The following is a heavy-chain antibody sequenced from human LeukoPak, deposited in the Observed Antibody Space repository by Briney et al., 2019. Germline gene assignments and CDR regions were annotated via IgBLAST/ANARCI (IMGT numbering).Heavy chain of an antibody. CDR2: INHSGST. J-gene: IGHJ4*02. D-gene: IGHD3-10*01. CDR3: ARRPLYYYGSGSPGGFDY. V-gene: IGHV4-34*01. Sequence: SETLSLTCAVYGGSFSGYYWNWIRQPPGKGLEWIGEINHSGSTNYNPSLKSRVTISVDTSKNQFSLKLSSVTAADTAVYYCARRPLYYYGSGSPGGFDYWGQGTLVTVSS. CDR1: GGSFSGYY.